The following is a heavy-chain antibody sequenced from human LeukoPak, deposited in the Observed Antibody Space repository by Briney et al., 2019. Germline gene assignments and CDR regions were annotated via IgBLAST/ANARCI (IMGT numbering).Heavy chain of an antibody. D-gene: IGHD6-19*01. J-gene: IGHJ4*02. V-gene: IGHV3-23*01. CDR3: AKDRRGDSSGWYIYDY. Sequence: GGSLRLSCAASGFTFSSYAMSWVRQAPGKGLEWVSAISGSGGSTYYADSVKGRFTISRDNSKNTLYLQMNSLRAEDTAVYYCAKDRRGDSSGWYIYDYWGQGTLVTVSS. CDR1: GFTFSSYA. CDR2: ISGSGGST.